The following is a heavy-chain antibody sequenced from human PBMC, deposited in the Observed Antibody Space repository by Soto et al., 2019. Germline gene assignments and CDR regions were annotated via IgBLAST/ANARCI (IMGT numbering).Heavy chain of an antibody. V-gene: IGHV3-23*01. J-gene: IGHJ4*02. CDR1: GFSFSDYA. D-gene: IGHD2-2*01. Sequence: LRLSCAASGFSFSDYAMTWVRQAPGKGLEWVSTIIDNGGSTYYADSVKGRFTISRDNSKKTLYLQMNSLRAEDTAVYHCAKGLVPAAKTSLNDYWGPGTLVTLSS. CDR3: AKGLVPAAKTSLNDY. CDR2: IIDNGGST.